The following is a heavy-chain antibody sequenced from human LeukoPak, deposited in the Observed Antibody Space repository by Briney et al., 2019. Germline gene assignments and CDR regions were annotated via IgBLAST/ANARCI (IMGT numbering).Heavy chain of an antibody. J-gene: IGHJ6*02. Sequence: SETLSLTYTVSGDSITSNSFYWGWIRQPPGKGLEWIGSVYYSGSTYSNPSLKSRVTISVDTSKNQFSLKLNSVAAADTAVYYCARERVLYNGLDVWGQGTTVTVSS. CDR1: GDSITSNSFY. D-gene: IGHD2-15*01. V-gene: IGHV4-39*07. CDR2: VYYSGST. CDR3: ARERVLYNGLDV.